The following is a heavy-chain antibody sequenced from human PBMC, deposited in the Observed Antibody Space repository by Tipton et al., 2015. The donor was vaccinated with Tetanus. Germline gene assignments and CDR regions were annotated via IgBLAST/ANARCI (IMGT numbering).Heavy chain of an antibody. Sequence: QSGAEVKKPGESLKISCKGSGYSFTTYWIGWVRQMPGKGLEWMGIIHPADSETRYSPSFQGQVTISADKSISTAYLQWSSLKASDTAMYYCARALRYDSSGYYLGETYYGMDVWGQGGLVTVSS. CDR3: ARALRYDSSGYYLGETYYGMDV. V-gene: IGHV5-51*03. CDR2: IHPADSET. CDR1: GYSFTTYW. J-gene: IGHJ6*02. D-gene: IGHD3-22*01.